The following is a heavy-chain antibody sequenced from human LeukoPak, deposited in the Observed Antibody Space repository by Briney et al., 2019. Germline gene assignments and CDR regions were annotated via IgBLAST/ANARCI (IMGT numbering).Heavy chain of an antibody. V-gene: IGHV3-72*01. CDR3: GRVTGSRRYFFVF. CDR1: GFTFSDHY. CDR2: IRKKANSYTT. J-gene: IGHJ4*02. D-gene: IGHD2-2*01. Sequence: GESLRLSCAASGFTFSDHYMDWVRHAPGKGLECVARIRKKANSYTTKYAASVKRRFSISRDDSNNSLYLQINSLKTQDMAVYYCGRVTGSRRYFFVFGGQGTLVSVST.